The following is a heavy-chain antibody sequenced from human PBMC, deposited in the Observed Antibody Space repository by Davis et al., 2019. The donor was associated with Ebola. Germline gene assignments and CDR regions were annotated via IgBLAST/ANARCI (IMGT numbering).Heavy chain of an antibody. CDR3: SVSNSVDY. J-gene: IGHJ4*02. D-gene: IGHD4-23*01. CDR2: IWYDGSNK. CDR1: GFTFSSYG. Sequence: GGSLRLSCAASGFTFSSYGMHWVRQAPGKGLEWVAVIWYDGSNKYYADSVKGRFTISRDNSKNTLYLQMNSLKTEDTAVYYCSVSNSVDYWGQGTLVTVSS. V-gene: IGHV3-33*01.